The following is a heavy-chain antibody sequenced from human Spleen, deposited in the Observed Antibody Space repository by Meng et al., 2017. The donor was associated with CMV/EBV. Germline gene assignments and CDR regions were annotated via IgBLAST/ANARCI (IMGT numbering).Heavy chain of an antibody. CDR1: GFTFSSYA. Sequence: GESLKISCAASGFTFSSYAMSWVRQAPGKGLEWVSAISGSGGSTYYADSVKGRFTISRDNSKNTLYLQMNSLRAEDTAVYYCAKVGDYYSYYALDVWGQGTSVTVSS. CDR2: ISGSGGST. J-gene: IGHJ6*02. CDR3: AKVGDYYSYYALDV. V-gene: IGHV3-23*01.